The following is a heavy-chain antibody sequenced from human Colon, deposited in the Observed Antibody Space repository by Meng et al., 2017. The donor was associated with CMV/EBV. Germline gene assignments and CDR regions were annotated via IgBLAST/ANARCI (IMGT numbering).Heavy chain of an antibody. CDR3: ARGGGYFSAGSYPAYFDQ. D-gene: IGHD3-10*01. CDR1: GYMFTTYD. CDR2: ISGSNGNT. J-gene: IGHJ4*02. Sequence: ASVKVSCKASGYMFTTYDISWVRQAPGQGLEWMGWISGSNGNTNYAQKLRGRVTLTTDTSTSTAYMELGGLTSDDTAVYYCARGGGYFSAGSYPAYFDQWGQGTLVTVS. V-gene: IGHV1-18*01.